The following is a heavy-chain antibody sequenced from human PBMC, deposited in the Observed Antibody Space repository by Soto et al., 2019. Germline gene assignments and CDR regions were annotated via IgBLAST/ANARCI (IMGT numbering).Heavy chain of an antibody. Sequence: GGSLRLSCAASGFTFGTYGMNWVRQAPGKGLEWISYISSGSSSIYYADSVRGRVTISRDNAKNSLYLQMSSLRDEDTAVYYCARYNCSATTGYRDPFVYWGQGTLVTVSS. V-gene: IGHV3-48*02. D-gene: IGHD2-15*01. CDR2: ISSGSSSI. CDR1: GFTFGTYG. J-gene: IGHJ4*02. CDR3: ARYNCSATTGYRDPFVY.